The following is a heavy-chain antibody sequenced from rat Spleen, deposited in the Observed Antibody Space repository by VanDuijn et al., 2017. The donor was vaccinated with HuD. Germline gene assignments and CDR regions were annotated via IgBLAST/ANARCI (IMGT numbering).Heavy chain of an antibody. Sequence: EVLLMESGGGLVQPGRSLKLSCAASGFTFSDYGMAWVRQAPTKGLEWVATISYGDSSGHSATYYRDSVKGRFTISRDNAKSTLSLQVDSLRSEDTATYYCTTDRAYYYSGPNWFAYWGQGTLVTVSS. CDR3: TTDRAYYYSGPNWFAY. CDR1: GFTFSDYG. V-gene: IGHV5-29*01. J-gene: IGHJ3*01. D-gene: IGHD1-1*01. CDR2: ISYGDSSGHSAT.